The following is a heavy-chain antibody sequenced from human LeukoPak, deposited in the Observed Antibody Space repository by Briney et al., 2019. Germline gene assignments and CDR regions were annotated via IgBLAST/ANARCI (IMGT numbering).Heavy chain of an antibody. V-gene: IGHV1-18*01. CDR1: SYTFNNYG. Sequence: EASVTVSCKASSYTFNNYGITWVRQAPGQGLEWMGWISAYNGNRDYAAKFQGRVTLTTDIPTSTAFMELKSLTSDDTAVYYCAKAPPFDSGLGSCFDPWGQGTLVTVSS. D-gene: IGHD3-10*01. CDR3: AKAPPFDSGLGSCFDP. J-gene: IGHJ5*02. CDR2: ISAYNGNR.